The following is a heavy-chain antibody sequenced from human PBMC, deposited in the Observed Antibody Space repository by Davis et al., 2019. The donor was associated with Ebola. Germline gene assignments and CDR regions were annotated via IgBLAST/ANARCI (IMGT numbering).Heavy chain of an antibody. Sequence: SETLSLTCAVYGGSFSGYYWSWIRQPPGKGLEWIGEINHSGSTNYNPSLKSRVTISVDTSKNQFSLKLSSVTAADTAVYYCARGVLGAVDYWGQGTLVTVSS. J-gene: IGHJ4*02. V-gene: IGHV4-34*01. CDR3: ARGVLGAVDY. CDR2: INHSGST. D-gene: IGHD3-10*01. CDR1: GGSFSGYY.